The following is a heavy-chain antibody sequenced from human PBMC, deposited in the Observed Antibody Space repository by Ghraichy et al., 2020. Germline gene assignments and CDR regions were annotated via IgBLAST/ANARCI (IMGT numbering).Heavy chain of an antibody. CDR2: MYRNGNT. CDR1: GGSISSYY. Sequence: SETLSLTCTVSGGSISSYYWSWIRQPPGKGLEWIGLMYRNGNTNYNPSLKSRVTMSLDTSKNHFSLNLNSVTAADAAVYYCARGPSGAWYFDLWGRGTLVTVSS. CDR3: ARGPSGAWYFDL. D-gene: IGHD3-10*01. V-gene: IGHV4-4*07. J-gene: IGHJ2*01.